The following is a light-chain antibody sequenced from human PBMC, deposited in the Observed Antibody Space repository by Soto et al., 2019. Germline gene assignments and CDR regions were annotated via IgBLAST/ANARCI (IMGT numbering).Light chain of an antibody. CDR2: EVS. CDR3: SSYAGSNNFV. V-gene: IGLV2-8*01. CDR1: SSDIGAYIY. Sequence: QSALTQPPSASGSPGQSVTISCTGTSSDIGAYIYVSWYQQHPGKAPKLMISEVSRRPSGVPERFSCSKSGNTASLTVSGLQADDVAHYYCSSYAGSNNFVFGTGTKV. J-gene: IGLJ1*01.